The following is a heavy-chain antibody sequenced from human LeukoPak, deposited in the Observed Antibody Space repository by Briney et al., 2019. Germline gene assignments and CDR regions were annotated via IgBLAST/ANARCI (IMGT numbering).Heavy chain of an antibody. V-gene: IGHV4-39*07. J-gene: IGHJ3*02. CDR1: GGSISNTGFY. CDR2: SGNS. D-gene: IGHD1-26*01. CDR3: AKPKWELLNIDAFDI. Sequence: PSETLSLTCTVSGGSISNTGFYWEWIRQPPGKGLEWIGSSGNSYYNPSLKSRVTISVDTSRNQFSLELTSVTAEDTAVYYCAKPKWELLNIDAFDIWGQGTMVTVSS.